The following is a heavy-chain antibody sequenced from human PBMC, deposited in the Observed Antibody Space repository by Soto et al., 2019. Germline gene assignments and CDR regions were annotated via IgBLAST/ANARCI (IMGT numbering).Heavy chain of an antibody. CDR1: GGSISSSNYF. CDR3: ARHGERTIWSLNWFDP. J-gene: IGHJ5*02. Sequence: PSETLSLTCTVSGGSISSSNYFWGWIRQPPGKGLEWIGSMYYSGGTYYNPSLKSRVTISVDTSKNQFSLKLSSVTAADTAMYYCARHGERTIWSLNWFDPWGQGTLVTVSS. CDR2: MYYSGGT. V-gene: IGHV4-39*01. D-gene: IGHD3-10*01.